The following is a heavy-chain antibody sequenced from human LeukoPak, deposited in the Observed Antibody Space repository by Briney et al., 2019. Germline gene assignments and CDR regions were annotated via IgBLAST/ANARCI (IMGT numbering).Heavy chain of an antibody. CDR1: GYTFTSYA. CDR2: INAGNGNT. V-gene: IGHV1-3*01. Sequence: ASVKVSCKASGYTFTSYAMHWVRQAPGQGLEWMGWINAGNGNTKYSQKFQGRVTITRDTSASTAYMELSSLRSEDTAVYYCARGGEDYGDYYDYWGQGTLVTVSS. CDR3: ARGGEDYGDYYDY. D-gene: IGHD4-17*01. J-gene: IGHJ4*02.